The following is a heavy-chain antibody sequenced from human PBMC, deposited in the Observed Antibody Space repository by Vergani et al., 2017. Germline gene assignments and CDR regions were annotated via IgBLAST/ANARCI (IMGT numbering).Heavy chain of an antibody. J-gene: IGHJ4*01. CDR2: ISHDGIST. D-gene: IGHD2/OR15-2a*01. CDR3: VKEKIDLGSYFFDS. V-gene: IGHV3-30*18. CDR1: GLTFSSAI. Sequence: VQLVESGGGLVQPGRSLRLSCAASGLTFSSAIMHWVRLPPGKGLEWVSGISHDGISTYYIDSVKGRFTISRDNSKNTVFLQMHSLRAEDTAIYYCVKEKIDLGSYFFDSWGHGILVTVSS.